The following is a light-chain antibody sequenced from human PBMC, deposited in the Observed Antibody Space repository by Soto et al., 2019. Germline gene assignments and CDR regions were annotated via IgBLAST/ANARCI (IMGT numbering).Light chain of an antibody. CDR3: QSYDNSLSGYV. CDR1: SSNIGAGYD. Sequence: QSVLTQPPSVSGAPGQRVTISCTGRSSNIGAGYDVHWYQQHPGTAPKLLIFGNTNRPSGVPDRFSGSKSGTSASLAITGLQAEYEADYYCQSYDNSLSGYVFAAGTKLTVL. J-gene: IGLJ1*01. V-gene: IGLV1-40*01. CDR2: GNT.